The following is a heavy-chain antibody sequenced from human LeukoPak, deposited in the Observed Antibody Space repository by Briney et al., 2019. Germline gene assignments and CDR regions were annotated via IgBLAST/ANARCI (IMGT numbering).Heavy chain of an antibody. CDR3: AKDEARGSSWYQNPIDY. Sequence: GGSLRLSCAASGFTFSSYGMHWVRQAPGKGLEWVAVISYDGSNKYYADSVKGRFTISRDNSKNTLYLQMNSLRAEDTAVYYCAKDEARGSSWYQNPIDYWGQGTLVTVSS. CDR2: ISYDGSNK. CDR1: GFTFSSYG. D-gene: IGHD6-13*01. J-gene: IGHJ4*02. V-gene: IGHV3-30*18.